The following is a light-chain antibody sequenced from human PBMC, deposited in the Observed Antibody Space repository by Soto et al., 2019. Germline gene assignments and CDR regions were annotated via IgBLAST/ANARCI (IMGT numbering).Light chain of an antibody. J-gene: IGLJ1*01. CDR2: DVS. CDR3: SSYTSSSTHYV. Sequence: QSVLTQPASVSGSPGQSITISCTGTSSDVGGYNYVSWYQQHPGKAPKLMIYDVSNRPSGVSNRFSGSKSGNTASLTISGLQDEDEADYDCSSYTSSSTHYVFGTGTKVTVL. V-gene: IGLV2-14*01. CDR1: SSDVGGYNY.